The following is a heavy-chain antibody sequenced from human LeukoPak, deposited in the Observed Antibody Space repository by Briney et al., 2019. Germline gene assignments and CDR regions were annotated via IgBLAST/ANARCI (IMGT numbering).Heavy chain of an antibody. V-gene: IGHV1-2*02. J-gene: IGHJ4*02. CDR1: GYTFTGYY. CDR2: INPNSGGT. CDR3: AREGVSGAYSSFLYYFDY. D-gene: IGHD6-6*01. Sequence: ASVKVSCKASGYTFTGYYMHWVRQAPGQGLEWMGWINPNSGGTNYAQKFQGRVTMTRDTSISTAYMELSRLRSDDTAVYYCAREGVSGAYSSFLYYFDYWGQGTLVTVSS.